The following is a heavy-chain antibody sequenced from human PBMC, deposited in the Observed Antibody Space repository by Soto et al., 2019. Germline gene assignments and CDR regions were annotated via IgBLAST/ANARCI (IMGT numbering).Heavy chain of an antibody. Sequence: PSETLSLTCTVSGGSISSGGYYWSWIRQPPGKGLEWIGEINHSGSTNYNPSLKSRVTISVDTSKNQFSLKLSSVTAADTAVYYCARGKYYYGSGSYYNKRKNPNYYYYGMDVWGQGTTVTVSS. V-gene: IGHV4-39*07. CDR2: INHSGST. D-gene: IGHD3-10*01. CDR1: GGSISSGGYY. CDR3: ARGKYYYGSGSYYNKRKNPNYYYYGMDV. J-gene: IGHJ6*02.